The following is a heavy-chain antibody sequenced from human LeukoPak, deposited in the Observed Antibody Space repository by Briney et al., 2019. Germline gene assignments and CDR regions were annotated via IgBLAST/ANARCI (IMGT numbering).Heavy chain of an antibody. Sequence: ASVKVSRKASGYAFTSYDISWVRQAPGQGFEWLGWLSPTSGDTGYEDEFEGRGTMTSDISKNTAYMELTGLTSGDAAIYYCARGESALWFGEVNPWGQGTLVVVS. D-gene: IGHD3-10*01. CDR1: GYAFTSYD. CDR3: ARGESALWFGEVNP. V-gene: IGHV1-8*01. J-gene: IGHJ4*02. CDR2: LSPTSGDT.